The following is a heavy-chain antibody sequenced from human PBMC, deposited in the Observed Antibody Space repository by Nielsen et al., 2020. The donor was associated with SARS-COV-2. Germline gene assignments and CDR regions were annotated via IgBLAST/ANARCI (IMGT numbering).Heavy chain of an antibody. V-gene: IGHV3-23*01. CDR1: GFTFSSYA. CDR2: ISGSGGST. CDR3: AKGRTTGTSLINSIYGMDV. Sequence: GESLKISCAASGFTFSSYAMSWVRQAPGKGLEWVSAISGSGGSTYYADSVKGRFTISRDNSKNTLYLQMNSLRAEDTAVYYCAKGRTTGTSLINSIYGMDVWGQGTTVTVSS. J-gene: IGHJ6*02. D-gene: IGHD1-1*01.